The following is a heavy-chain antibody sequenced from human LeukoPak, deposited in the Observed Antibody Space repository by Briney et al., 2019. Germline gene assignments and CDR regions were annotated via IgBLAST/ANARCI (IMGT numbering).Heavy chain of an antibody. D-gene: IGHD6-19*01. V-gene: IGHV1-2*02. CDR1: GYTFTSYG. Sequence: ASVKVSCKASGYTFTSYGISWVRQAPGQGLEWMGWINPNSGGTNYAQKFQGRVTMTRDTSISTAYMELSRLRSDDTAVYYCAGIAVAGTIFDYWGQGTLVTVSS. CDR2: INPNSGGT. J-gene: IGHJ4*02. CDR3: AGIAVAGTIFDY.